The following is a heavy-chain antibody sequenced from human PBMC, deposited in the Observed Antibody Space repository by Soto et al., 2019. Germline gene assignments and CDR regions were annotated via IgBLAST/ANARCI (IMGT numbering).Heavy chain of an antibody. D-gene: IGHD2-21*02. CDR2: ISAYNGNT. J-gene: IGHJ4*02. V-gene: IGHV1-18*01. Sequence: ASVKVSCKASGYTFTSYAMHWVRQAPGQGLEWMGWISAYNGNTNYAQKLQGRVTMTTDTSTSTAYMELRSLRSDDTAVYYCASDLGGDPAGFDYWGQGTLVTVSS. CDR1: GYTFTSYA. CDR3: ASDLGGDPAGFDY.